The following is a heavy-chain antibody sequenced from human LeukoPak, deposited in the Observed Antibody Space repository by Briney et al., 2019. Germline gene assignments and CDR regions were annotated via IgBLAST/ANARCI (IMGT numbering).Heavy chain of an antibody. Sequence: SETLSLTCTVSGGSISDYYWSWIRQPPGKGLEWIGEINHSGSTNYNPSLKSRVTISVDTSKNQFSLKLSSVTAADTAVYYCARLKNYYGSGSYRKSNNWFDPWGQGTLATVSS. CDR2: INHSGST. CDR3: ARLKNYYGSGSYRKSNNWFDP. V-gene: IGHV4-34*01. J-gene: IGHJ5*02. D-gene: IGHD3-10*01. CDR1: GGSISDYY.